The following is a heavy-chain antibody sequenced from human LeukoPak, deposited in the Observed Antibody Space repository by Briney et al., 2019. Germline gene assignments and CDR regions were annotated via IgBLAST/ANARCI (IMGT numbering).Heavy chain of an antibody. Sequence: PGGSLRLSCPASGLPFSHSGMHWVRQAPGKGLEWVAFIRYDGSNKYYADSVKGRFTISRDKSKHALYLQMNSLRGEDTAVYYCFGITVTDVPYWGQGTLVTVSS. J-gene: IGHJ4*02. CDR2: IRYDGSNK. D-gene: IGHD1-7*01. CDR3: FGITVTDVPY. CDR1: GLPFSHSG. V-gene: IGHV3-30*02.